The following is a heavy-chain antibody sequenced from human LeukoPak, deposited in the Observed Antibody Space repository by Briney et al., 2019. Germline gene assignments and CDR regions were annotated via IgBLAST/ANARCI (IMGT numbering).Heavy chain of an antibody. CDR2: IASKTDGGTT. CDR3: TTGIRGD. J-gene: IGHJ4*02. Sequence: GGSLRLSCAASGLTATNAWMNWVRQAPGKGLEWVGRIASKTDGGTTDYAAPVKGRFTISRDDSKNTLFLQMNSLKTEDTAVYYCTTGIRGDCGQGTLATVSS. CDR1: GLTATNAW. V-gene: IGHV3-15*04.